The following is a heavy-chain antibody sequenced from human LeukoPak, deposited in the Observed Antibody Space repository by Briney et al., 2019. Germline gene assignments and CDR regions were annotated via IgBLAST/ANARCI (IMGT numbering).Heavy chain of an antibody. V-gene: IGHV3-33*01. Sequence: XGGSLRLSCAASGFTFSSYGMHWVRQAPGKGLEWVAVIWYDGSNKYYADSVKGRFTISRDNSKNTLYLQMNSLRAEDTAVYYCARSNYYDSSGYLGYWGQGTLVTVSS. CDR1: GFTFSSYG. CDR3: ARSNYYDSSGYLGY. CDR2: IWYDGSNK. J-gene: IGHJ4*02. D-gene: IGHD3-22*01.